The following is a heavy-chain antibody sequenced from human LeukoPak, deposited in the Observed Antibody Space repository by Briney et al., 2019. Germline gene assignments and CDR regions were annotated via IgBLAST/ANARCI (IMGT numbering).Heavy chain of an antibody. J-gene: IGHJ5*02. CDR3: ARGGNYWPQWWFDP. CDR2: IYTSGST. V-gene: IGHV4-4*07. CDR1: GGSISSYY. D-gene: IGHD1-26*01. Sequence: SETLSLTCTVSGGSISSYYWSWIRQPAGKGLEWIGRIYTSGSTNYNPSLKSRVTMSVDASKNQFSLELNSVTPADTAVYYCARGGNYWPQWWFDPWGRGTLVSVSS.